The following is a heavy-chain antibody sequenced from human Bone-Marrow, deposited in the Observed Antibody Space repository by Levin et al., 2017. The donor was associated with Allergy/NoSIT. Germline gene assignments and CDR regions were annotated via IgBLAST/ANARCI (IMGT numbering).Heavy chain of an antibody. CDR1: GFSLSNSRMG. D-gene: IGHD3-22*01. CDR3: SRIPWLIVGGYGMDV. CDR2: IFSNAEK. Sequence: ESGPTLAKPTETLTLTCTVSGFSLSNSRMGVSWIRQPPGKALEWLAHIFSNAEKSYSISMKNRLTISKDTSRSQVVLTMTNLDPADTGTYYCSRIPWLIVGGYGMDVWGQGTTVTVSS. J-gene: IGHJ6*02. V-gene: IGHV2-26*01.